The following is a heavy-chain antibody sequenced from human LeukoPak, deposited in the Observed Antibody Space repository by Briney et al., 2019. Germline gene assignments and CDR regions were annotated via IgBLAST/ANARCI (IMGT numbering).Heavy chain of an antibody. CDR1: GFTFSTYA. V-gene: IGHV3-23*01. CDR2: ISGSGGST. CDR3: AKVGDSSGYPPYYMDV. Sequence: QSGGSLRLSCAASGFTFSTYAMSWVRQAPGKGLEWVSAISGSGGSTYYADSVKGRFTISRDNSKNTLYLQMNSLRAEDTAVYYCAKVGDSSGYPPYYMDVWGKGTTVTVSS. D-gene: IGHD3-22*01. J-gene: IGHJ6*03.